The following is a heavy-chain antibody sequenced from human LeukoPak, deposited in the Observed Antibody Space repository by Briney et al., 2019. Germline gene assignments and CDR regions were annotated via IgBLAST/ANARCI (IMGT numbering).Heavy chain of an antibody. J-gene: IGHJ6*03. V-gene: IGHV3-30*03. CDR2: ISYDGSSK. Sequence: GGSLRLSCAASGFTFSNYGMHWVRQAPGKGLEWVAVISYDGSSKYYADSLKGRFTISRDNSKNTLYLQMNSLRADDTAVYYCARGQRAHVEWYYYMDVWGKGTTVTVSS. CDR3: ARGQRAHVEWYYYMDV. D-gene: IGHD1-26*01. CDR1: GFTFSNYG.